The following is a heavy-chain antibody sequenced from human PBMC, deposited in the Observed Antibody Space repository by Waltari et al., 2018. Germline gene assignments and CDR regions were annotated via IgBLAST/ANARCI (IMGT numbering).Heavy chain of an antibody. Sequence: QLQLQESGPGLVKPSGTLSLTCAASGDSMSSTDWWSWVRQSPGKGLGWIGQVQRSGRTNYNPSLASQVTVSIDTSTTWFSLKVTSATAADTAVYCCARDRGRGIYLDSWGQGTLVTVSP. J-gene: IGHJ4*02. CDR3: ARDRGRGIYLDS. CDR1: GDSMSSTDW. V-gene: IGHV4-4*01. CDR2: VQRSGRT. D-gene: IGHD2-15*01.